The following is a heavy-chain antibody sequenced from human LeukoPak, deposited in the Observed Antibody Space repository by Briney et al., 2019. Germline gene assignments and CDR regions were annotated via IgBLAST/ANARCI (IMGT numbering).Heavy chain of an antibody. CDR1: GYTFTGYY. Sequence: ASVKVSCKASGYTFTGYYMHWVRQAPGQGLEWMGWINPNSGGTNYAQKFQGWVTMTRDTSISTAYMELSRLRSDDTAVYYCARDVNDISTGYSYNWFDPWGQGTLVTVSS. D-gene: IGHD3-9*01. J-gene: IGHJ5*02. CDR3: ARDVNDISTGYSYNWFDP. V-gene: IGHV1-2*04. CDR2: INPNSGGT.